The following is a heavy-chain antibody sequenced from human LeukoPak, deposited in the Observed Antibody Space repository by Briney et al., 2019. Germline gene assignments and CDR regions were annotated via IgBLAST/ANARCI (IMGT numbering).Heavy chain of an antibody. CDR2: IYYSGST. D-gene: IGHD6-6*01. Sequence: SQTLSLTCTVSGGSISSSSYYWGWIRQPPGKGLEWIGSIYYSGSTYYNPSLKSRVTISVDTSKNQFSLKLSSVTAADTAVYYCARLAAARPSPSYWGQGTLVTVSS. V-gene: IGHV4-39*01. J-gene: IGHJ4*02. CDR3: ARLAAARPSPSY. CDR1: GGSISSSSYY.